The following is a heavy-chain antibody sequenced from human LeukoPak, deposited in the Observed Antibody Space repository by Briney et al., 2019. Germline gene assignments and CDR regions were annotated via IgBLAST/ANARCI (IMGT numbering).Heavy chain of an antibody. J-gene: IGHJ5*02. V-gene: IGHV3-23*01. CDR1: GFTFSSYA. D-gene: IGHD3-3*01. CDR2: ISGSGGST. Sequence: GGSLRLSCAASGFTFSSYAMSLVRQAPGKGLEWVSAISGSGGSTYYADSVKGRFTISRDNSKNTLYLQMNSLRAEDTAVYYCARQYYDFWSGYRKGWFDPWGQGTLVTVSS. CDR3: ARQYYDFWSGYRKGWFDP.